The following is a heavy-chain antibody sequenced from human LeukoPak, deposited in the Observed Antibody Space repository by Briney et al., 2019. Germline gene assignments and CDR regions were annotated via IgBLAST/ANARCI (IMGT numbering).Heavy chain of an antibody. Sequence: SETLSLTCAVYGGPFSGYYWSWIRQPPGKGLEWIGEINHSGSTNYNPSLKSRVTISVDTSKNQFSLKLSSVTAADTAVYYCARGGRYCSSTSCRKNWFDPWGQGTLVTVSS. J-gene: IGHJ5*02. CDR3: ARGGRYCSSTSCRKNWFDP. CDR2: INHSGST. D-gene: IGHD2-2*01. CDR1: GGPFSGYY. V-gene: IGHV4-34*01.